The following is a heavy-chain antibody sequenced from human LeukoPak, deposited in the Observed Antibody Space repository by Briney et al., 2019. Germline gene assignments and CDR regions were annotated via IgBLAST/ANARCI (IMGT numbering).Heavy chain of an antibody. CDR2: ISYDGSNK. CDR1: GFTFSSYG. Sequence: PGGSLRLSCAASGFTFSSYGMHWVRQAPGKGLEWVAVISYDGSNKYYADSVKGRFTISRDNSKNTLYLQMNSLRAEDTAVYYCAKDGCSGGSCQDGDAFDIWGQGTMVTVSS. J-gene: IGHJ3*02. V-gene: IGHV3-30*18. CDR3: AKDGCSGGSCQDGDAFDI. D-gene: IGHD2-15*01.